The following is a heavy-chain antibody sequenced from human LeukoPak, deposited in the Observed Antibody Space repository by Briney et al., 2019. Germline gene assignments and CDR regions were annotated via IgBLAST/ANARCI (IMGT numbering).Heavy chain of an antibody. J-gene: IGHJ5*01. D-gene: IGHD6-13*01. V-gene: IGHV4-39*01. Sequence: PSETLSLTCTVSGGSISSSSYSWGWIRQPPGTELEWIGSFYYSGSTYYNASLKSRVTISVDTSKNQFSLKLTSVTAADTAVYYCARHRYSSTYSAFDSCGQGTLVTVSS. CDR3: ARHRYSSTYSAFDS. CDR1: GGSISSSSYS. CDR2: FYYSGST.